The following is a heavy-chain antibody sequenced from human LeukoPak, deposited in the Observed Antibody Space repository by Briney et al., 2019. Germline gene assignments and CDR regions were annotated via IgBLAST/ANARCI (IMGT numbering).Heavy chain of an antibody. J-gene: IGHJ3*01. CDR3: AKATCSGASCFSDSRDAFDL. D-gene: IGHD2-15*01. Sequence: GGSLRLSCAACGGIFSDFGKHWVREAPGKGLEWMGIIWYDGSNNYSAISVNGLFTFSKDNSQNTMYLQINRLRAEDTAVYYCAKATCSGASCFSDSRDAFDLWGQGTMVTVSS. CDR1: GGIFSDFG. V-gene: IGHV3-33*06. CDR2: IWYDGSNN.